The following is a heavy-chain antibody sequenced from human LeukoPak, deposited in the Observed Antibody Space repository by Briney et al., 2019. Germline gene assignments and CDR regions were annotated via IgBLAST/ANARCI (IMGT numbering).Heavy chain of an antibody. J-gene: IGHJ6*03. Sequence: PGGSLRLSCAASGFSFTTYGMHWVRQAPAKGLEWVAFIRYNGTDKYYADSVKGRFTISRDNSKNTLYLQMNSLRAEDTAVYYCAKDGGPRFGVGYYYMDVWGKGTTVTVSS. CDR3: AKDGGPRFGVGYYYMDV. CDR1: GFSFTTYG. CDR2: IRYNGTDK. D-gene: IGHD2-8*01. V-gene: IGHV3-30*02.